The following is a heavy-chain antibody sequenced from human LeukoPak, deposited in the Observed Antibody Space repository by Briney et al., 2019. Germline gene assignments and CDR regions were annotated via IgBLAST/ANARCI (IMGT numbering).Heavy chain of an antibody. Sequence: GGSLRLSCAASGFTFSSYAMSWVRQAPGKGLEWVSAISGSGGSTYCADSVKGRFTISRDNSKNTLYLQMNSLRAEDTAVYYCAKGPAYCSGSSCPGYFDYWGQGTLVTVSS. CDR2: ISGSGGST. V-gene: IGHV3-23*01. CDR1: GFTFSSYA. D-gene: IGHD2-15*01. CDR3: AKGPAYCSGSSCPGYFDY. J-gene: IGHJ4*02.